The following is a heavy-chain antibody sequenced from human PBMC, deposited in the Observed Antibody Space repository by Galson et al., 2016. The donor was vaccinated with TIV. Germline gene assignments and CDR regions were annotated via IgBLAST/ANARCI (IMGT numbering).Heavy chain of an antibody. V-gene: IGHV4-39*01. Sequence: ETLSLTCSVSGDSITSTYYYWGWIRQPPGKGLEWIGSLYYSGSTYYNPSLKSRVTISVDTSKNQFSLSLSSGTAADTAVFYCARQRLTMISRFESWGQGTQVTVSS. J-gene: IGHJ4*02. CDR2: LYYSGST. CDR1: GDSITSTYYY. CDR3: ARQRLTMISRFES. D-gene: IGHD3-22*01.